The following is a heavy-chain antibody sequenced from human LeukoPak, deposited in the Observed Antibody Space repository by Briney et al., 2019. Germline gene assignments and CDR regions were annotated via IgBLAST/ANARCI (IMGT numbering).Heavy chain of an antibody. CDR3: ARSYSSGWNWFDP. J-gene: IGHJ5*02. Sequence: SETLSLTCTVSGGSISSYYWSWIRQPPGKGLEWIGYIYYSGSTNYNPSLKSRVTISVDTSKNQFSLKLSSVTAADTAVYYCARSYSSGWNWFDPWGQGTLVTVSS. V-gene: IGHV4-59*08. CDR1: GGSISSYY. D-gene: IGHD3-22*01. CDR2: IYYSGST.